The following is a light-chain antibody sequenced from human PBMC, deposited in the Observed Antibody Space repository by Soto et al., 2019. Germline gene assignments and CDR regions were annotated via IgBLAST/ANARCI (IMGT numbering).Light chain of an antibody. J-gene: IGLJ2*01. CDR3: QSYDSSLSDVV. CDR2: AGS. V-gene: IGLV1-40*01. Sequence: QSVLTQPPSVSGAPGQRVTISCTGSSSNIGAGYDVHWYQQLPGTAPKLLTYAGSNRPSGVPDRFSVSKSGTSASLAITGLQAEDEADYYCQSYDSSLSDVVFGGGTKLTVL. CDR1: SSNIGAGYD.